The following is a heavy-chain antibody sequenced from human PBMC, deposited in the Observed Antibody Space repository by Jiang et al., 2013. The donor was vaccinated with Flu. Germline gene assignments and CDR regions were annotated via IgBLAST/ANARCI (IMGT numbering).Heavy chain of an antibody. J-gene: IGHJ4*02. Sequence: VQLVESGGGVVQPGRSLRLSCTASGFTFNIFGMHWVRQPPGKGLEWVGVISYDGNTKYYADSVKGRFTISRDNSKSTLYLQMNSLRLDDTGVYYCAKKPPGGSGWYPPFDYWGRGTLVTVSS. D-gene: IGHD6-19*01. CDR3: AKKPPGGSGWYPPFDY. CDR1: GFTFNIFG. V-gene: IGHV3-30*18. CDR2: ISYDGNTK.